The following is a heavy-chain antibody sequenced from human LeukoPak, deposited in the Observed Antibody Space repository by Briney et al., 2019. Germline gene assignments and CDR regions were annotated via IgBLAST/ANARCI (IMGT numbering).Heavy chain of an antibody. D-gene: IGHD6-13*01. V-gene: IGHV1-2*02. Sequence: ASVKVSCKASGYTFTGYYMHWVRQAPGQGLEWMGWINPNSGGTNYAQKFQGRVTMTRDTSISTAYMELSRLRSDDTAVYYCARAPSSSWYLIDYWGQGTLVTASS. CDR1: GYTFTGYY. CDR2: INPNSGGT. J-gene: IGHJ4*02. CDR3: ARAPSSSWYLIDY.